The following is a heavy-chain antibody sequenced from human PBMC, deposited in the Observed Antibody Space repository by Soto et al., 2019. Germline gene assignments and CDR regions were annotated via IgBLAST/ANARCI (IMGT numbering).Heavy chain of an antibody. D-gene: IGHD2-2*01. CDR3: ARSTGHCSSTSCSYYFDF. J-gene: IGHJ4*02. CDR2: VSTTGSAI. V-gene: IGHV3-11*01. Sequence: GGSLRLSCTASGFTFSDYYMSWIHQAPGKGLDWVSYVSTTGSAIYYADSVKGRFTISRDNAKNSLYLQMNSLRAEDTAVFYCARSTGHCSSTSCSYYFDFWGQGTLVTVSS. CDR1: GFTFSDYY.